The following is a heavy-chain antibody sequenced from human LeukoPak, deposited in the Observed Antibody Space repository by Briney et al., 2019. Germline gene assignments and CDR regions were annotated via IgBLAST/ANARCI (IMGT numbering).Heavy chain of an antibody. CDR1: GFTFSSYA. V-gene: IGHV3-30-3*02. Sequence: GGSLRLSCAASGFTFSSYAMHWVRQAPGKGLEWVAVISYDGSNKYYADSVKGRFTISRDNSKSTLYLQMNSLRAEDTAVYYCAKRPPLAGANGYWGQGTLVTVSS. CDR2: ISYDGSNK. CDR3: AKRPPLAGANGY. D-gene: IGHD1-26*01. J-gene: IGHJ4*02.